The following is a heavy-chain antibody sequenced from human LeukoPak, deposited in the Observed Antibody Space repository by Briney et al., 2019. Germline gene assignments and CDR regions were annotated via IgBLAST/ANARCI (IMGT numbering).Heavy chain of an antibody. CDR2: IYFSGTT. V-gene: IGHV4-59*01. D-gene: IGHD3-10*01. CDR3: ARDYGPFGV. J-gene: IGHJ6*02. CDR1: GASITTYY. Sequence: PSETLSLTCTVSGASITTYYWSWIRQPPGKGLEWIGYIYFSGTTNYNPSLRSQVTISLDASNKQFSLRLNSVTAADTAVYYCARDYGPFGVWGQGTTVTVSS.